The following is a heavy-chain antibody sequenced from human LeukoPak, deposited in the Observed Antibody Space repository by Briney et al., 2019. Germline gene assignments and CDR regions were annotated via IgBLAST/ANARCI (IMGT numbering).Heavy chain of an antibody. CDR1: GFTFSSYA. Sequence: GGSLRLSCAASGFTFSSYAMSWVRQAPGKGLEWVSAISGSGGSTYYADSVKGRFTISKDNSKNTLYLQMNSLRAEDTAVYYCAKSLEDSSGFDYWGQGTLVTVSS. J-gene: IGHJ4*02. D-gene: IGHD3-22*01. CDR2: ISGSGGST. V-gene: IGHV3-23*01. CDR3: AKSLEDSSGFDY.